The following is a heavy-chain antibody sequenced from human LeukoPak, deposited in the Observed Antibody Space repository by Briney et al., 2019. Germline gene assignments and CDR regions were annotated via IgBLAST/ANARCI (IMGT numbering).Heavy chain of an antibody. Sequence: GGSLRLSCAASGFTFRNYGMHWVRQAPGKGLEWVAFIRYDGSNKYYADSVKGRFTISRDNSKNTLYLQMNSLRAEDTAVYYCAKKSSSSWPFDYWGQGTLVTVSS. D-gene: IGHD6-13*01. CDR1: GFTFRNYG. V-gene: IGHV3-30*02. CDR3: AKKSSSSWPFDY. J-gene: IGHJ4*02. CDR2: IRYDGSNK.